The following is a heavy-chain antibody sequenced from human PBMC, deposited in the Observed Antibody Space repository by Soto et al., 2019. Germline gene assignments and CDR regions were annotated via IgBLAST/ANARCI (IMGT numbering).Heavy chain of an antibody. V-gene: IGHV4-34*01. D-gene: IGHD4-17*01. CDR3: AAHLKTTVTAYWYFDL. Sequence: SETLSLTCAVYGGSFSGYYWSWIRQPPGKGLEWIGEINHSGITNFNPSLKSRVSISVDTSKKQFSLKLSSVTAADTVVYYCAAHLKTTVTAYWYFDLWGRGTLVTVSS. CDR2: INHSGIT. CDR1: GGSFSGYY. J-gene: IGHJ2*01.